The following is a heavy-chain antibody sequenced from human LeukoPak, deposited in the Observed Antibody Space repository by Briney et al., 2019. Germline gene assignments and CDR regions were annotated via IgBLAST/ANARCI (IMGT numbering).Heavy chain of an antibody. Sequence: PGGSLRLSCAVSGFTFSDYYMDWVRQTPGKGLEWISRSANRAHGYFTVYASSVRGRFTISRDSSGNSLYLHMNSLKTDDTAVYYCVRGYNSFDSWGQGTLVTVSS. CDR3: VRGYNSFDS. V-gene: IGHV3-72*01. D-gene: IGHD5-12*01. CDR1: GFTFSDYY. CDR2: SANRAHGYFT. J-gene: IGHJ4*02.